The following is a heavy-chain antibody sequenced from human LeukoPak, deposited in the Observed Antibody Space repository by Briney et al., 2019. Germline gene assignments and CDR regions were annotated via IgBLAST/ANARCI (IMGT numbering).Heavy chain of an antibody. J-gene: IGHJ5*02. Sequence: PGGSLRLSCAASGFTFSSYAMHWVRQAPGKGLEWVAVISYDGSNKYYADSVKGRFTISRDNSKNTLYLQMNSLRAEDTAVYYCASDFLKTTVTTYWFDPWGQGTLVTVSS. D-gene: IGHD4-17*01. V-gene: IGHV3-30*01. CDR3: ASDFLKTTVTTYWFDP. CDR2: ISYDGSNK. CDR1: GFTFSSYA.